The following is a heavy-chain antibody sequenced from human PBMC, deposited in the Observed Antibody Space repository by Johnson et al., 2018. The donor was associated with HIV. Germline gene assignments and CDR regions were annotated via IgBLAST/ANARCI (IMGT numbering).Heavy chain of an antibody. V-gene: IGHV3-30-3*01. D-gene: IGHD6-13*01. CDR3: ARDDLGNPFSSYDAFDI. CDR1: GFTFSSYA. J-gene: IGHJ3*02. CDR2: ISYDGRNK. Sequence: QVQLVESGGGVVQPGRSLRLSCAASGFTFSSYAMHWVRQAPGKGLEWVAVISYDGRNKYYADSVKGRFTISRDNSKNTLYLQMNSLRAEDTAVYYCARDDLGNPFSSYDAFDIWGQGTMVTVSS.